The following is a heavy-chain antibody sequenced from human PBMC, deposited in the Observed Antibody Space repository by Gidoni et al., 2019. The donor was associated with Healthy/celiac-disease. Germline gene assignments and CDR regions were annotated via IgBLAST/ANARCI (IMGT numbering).Heavy chain of an antibody. CDR1: GFTFSSYW. D-gene: IGHD2-2*01. V-gene: IGHV3-7*04. Sequence: EVQLVESGGGLVQPGGSLRLSCAASGFTFSSYWMSWVRQAPGKGLEWVANIKQDGSEKYYVDSVKGRFTISRDNAKNSLYLQMNSLRAEDTAVYYCARSDIVVVPAAFFDYWGQGTLVTVSS. J-gene: IGHJ4*02. CDR3: ARSDIVVVPAAFFDY. CDR2: IKQDGSEK.